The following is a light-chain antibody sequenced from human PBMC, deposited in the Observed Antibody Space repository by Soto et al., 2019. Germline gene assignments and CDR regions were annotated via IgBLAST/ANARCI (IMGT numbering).Light chain of an antibody. V-gene: IGKV3-20*01. CDR2: AAS. Sequence: EIVLTQSPGTLSLSPGERATLSCRASQSVSSNNLDCYQQKPGQAPRLLIYAASRRAAGTPDRFSGSGSGTDFTLSISRLEDEDFAVYYCHHYANSVWTFGQGTKVEIK. CDR3: HHYANSVWT. CDR1: QSVSSNN. J-gene: IGKJ1*01.